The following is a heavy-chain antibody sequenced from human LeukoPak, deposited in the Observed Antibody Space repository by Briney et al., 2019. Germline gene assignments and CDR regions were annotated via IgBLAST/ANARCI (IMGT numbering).Heavy chain of an antibody. D-gene: IGHD1-26*01. J-gene: IGHJ3*02. CDR1: GGTFSSYA. CDR3: ARDPGATDAFDI. CDR2: IIPIFGTA. Sequence: GASVKVSCKASGGTFSSYAISWVRQAPGQGLEWMGGIIPIFGTANYAQKFQGRVTITADESTSTAYMELSSLRSEDTVVYYCARDPGATDAFDIWGQGTMVTVSS. V-gene: IGHV1-69*13.